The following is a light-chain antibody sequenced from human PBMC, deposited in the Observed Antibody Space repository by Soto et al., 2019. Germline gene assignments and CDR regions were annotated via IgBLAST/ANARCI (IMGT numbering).Light chain of an antibody. V-gene: IGKV3-15*01. Sequence: TQSPATLSVSPGERATLSCRASQSIGSNLAWYQHKPGQAPRLLIYGASTRATDIPARFSGSGSGTDFTLTISSLQSEDFAVYYCQQYHNWSPPITFGQGTRLEIK. J-gene: IGKJ5*01. CDR3: QQYHNWSPPIT. CDR2: GAS. CDR1: QSIGSN.